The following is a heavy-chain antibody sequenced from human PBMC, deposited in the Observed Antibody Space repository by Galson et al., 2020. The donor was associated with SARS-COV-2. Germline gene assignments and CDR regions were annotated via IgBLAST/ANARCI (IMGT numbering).Heavy chain of an antibody. D-gene: IGHD3-3*01. CDR2: IRSKAYGGTT. CDR1: GFTSGDYA. V-gene: IGHV3-49*04. CDR3: TRYDFWSGYYIDY. Sequence: TGGSLRLSCTASGFTSGDYAMSWVRQAPGKGQEWVGFIRSKAYGGTTEYAASVKGRFTISRDDSKSIAYLQMNSLKTEDTAVYYCTRYDFWSGYYIDYWGQGTLVTVSS. J-gene: IGHJ4*02.